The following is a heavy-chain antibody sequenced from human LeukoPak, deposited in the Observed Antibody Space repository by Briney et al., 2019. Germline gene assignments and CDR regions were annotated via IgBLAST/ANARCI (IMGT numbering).Heavy chain of an antibody. CDR1: GKTLSDLS. Sequence: GASVKVSCKVSGKTLSDLSIHWLRQPPGKGLAWLGGSDPEDGEGIYAQMFQGRVTMTEDTSIDTAYMELSSLRSEDTAVYYCVTGFTTVAVGYFDYWGQGTLVTVSP. D-gene: IGHD1-1*01. J-gene: IGHJ4*02. CDR2: SDPEDGEG. V-gene: IGHV1-24*01. CDR3: VTGFTTVAVGYFDY.